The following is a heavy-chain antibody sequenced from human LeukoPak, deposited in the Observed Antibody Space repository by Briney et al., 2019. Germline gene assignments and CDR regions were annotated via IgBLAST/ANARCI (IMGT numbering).Heavy chain of an antibody. V-gene: IGHV4-39*01. CDR2: IYYSGST. CDR1: GGSISSSSYY. J-gene: IGHJ4*02. D-gene: IGHD3-3*01. Sequence: SETLSLTCTVSGGSISSSSYYWGWIRQPPGKGLEWIGSIYYSGSTYYNPSLKSRVTISVDTFKNQFSLKLSSVTAADTAVYYCARHYSYDFWSGYPYYFDYWGQGTLVTVSS. CDR3: ARHYSYDFWSGYPYYFDY.